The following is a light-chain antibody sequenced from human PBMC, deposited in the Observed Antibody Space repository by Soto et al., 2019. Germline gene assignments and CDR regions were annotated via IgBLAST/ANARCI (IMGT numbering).Light chain of an antibody. CDR3: SSYTGSSTYVV. J-gene: IGLJ2*01. Sequence: QSALTQPASVSGSPGQSITISCTGTSSDVGGYNYVSWYQQHPGKAPKLMIYDVSNRPSGVSNRFSGSKSGNTASLTISGLQAEDGADYYCSSYTGSSTYVVFGGGTKLTVL. CDR1: SSDVGGYNY. CDR2: DVS. V-gene: IGLV2-14*01.